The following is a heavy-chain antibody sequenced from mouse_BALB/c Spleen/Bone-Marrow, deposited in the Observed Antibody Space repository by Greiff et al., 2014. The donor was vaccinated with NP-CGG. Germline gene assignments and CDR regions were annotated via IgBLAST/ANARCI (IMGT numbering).Heavy chain of an antibody. Sequence: DVKLQESGAELVKPGASAKLSCTASGFNIKDTYMHWVKQRPEQGLEWIGRIDPANGNTKYDPKFQGKATITADTSSNTAYLQLSSLTSEDTTVYFCARAYYGNYPYAMDYWGQGTSVTVSS. D-gene: IGHD2-10*01. CDR3: ARAYYGNYPYAMDY. J-gene: IGHJ4*01. V-gene: IGHV14-3*02. CDR2: IDPANGNT. CDR1: GFNIKDTY.